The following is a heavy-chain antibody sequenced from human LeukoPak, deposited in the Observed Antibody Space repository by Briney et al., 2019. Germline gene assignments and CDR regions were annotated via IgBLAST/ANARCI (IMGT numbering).Heavy chain of an antibody. CDR3: TSGRPYYDFWSGPPFDY. V-gene: IGHV3-73*01. CDR2: IRSKANSYAT. Sequence: GRSLRLSCAASGFTFSRYGMHWIRQASGKGLEWVGRIRSKANSYATAYAASVKGRFTISRDDSKNTAYLQMNSLKTEDTAVYYCTSGRPYYDFWSGPPFDYWGQGTLVTVSS. D-gene: IGHD3-3*01. J-gene: IGHJ4*02. CDR1: GFTFSRYG.